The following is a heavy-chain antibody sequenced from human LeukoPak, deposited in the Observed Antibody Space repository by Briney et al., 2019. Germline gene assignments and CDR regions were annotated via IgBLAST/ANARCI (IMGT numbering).Heavy chain of an antibody. V-gene: IGHV1-69*01. Sequence: SVKVSCKASGGTFSSYAISWVRQAPGQGLEWMGGIIPIFCTANYAQKFQGRVTITGDEYTSTAYMELSSLRFEDTAVYYCARDRWDGCSGGSCDLHYGMDVWGQGTTVSVSS. CDR1: GGTFSSYA. J-gene: IGHJ6*02. CDR2: IIPIFCTA. CDR3: ARDRWDGCSGGSCDLHYGMDV. D-gene: IGHD2-15*01.